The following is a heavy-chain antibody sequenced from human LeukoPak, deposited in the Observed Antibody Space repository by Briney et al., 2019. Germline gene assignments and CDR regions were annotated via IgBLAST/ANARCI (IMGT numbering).Heavy chain of an antibody. J-gene: IGHJ4*02. CDR1: RDSISTYY. V-gene: IGHV4-59*01. Sequence: SETLSLTCTVSRDSISTYYWSWIRQPRGKELEWIGYVDYSGSTNYNPSLKSRLTISINTSKNQFSLRLSSVTAADSALYYCARVGSGSFDYWGQGTLVTVSS. CDR2: VDYSGST. CDR3: ARVGSGSFDY. D-gene: IGHD1-26*01.